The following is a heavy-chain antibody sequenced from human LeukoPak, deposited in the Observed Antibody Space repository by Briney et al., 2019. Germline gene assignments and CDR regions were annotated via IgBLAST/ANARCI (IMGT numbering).Heavy chain of an antibody. Sequence: GGSLRLSCAASGFTFSSYSMNWVRQAPGKGLEWVSSISSSSSYIYYADSVKGRFTISRDNAKNSLYLQMNSLRAEDTAVYYCARVMEGRRIGENDYWGQGTLVTVSS. D-gene: IGHD2-15*01. CDR1: GFTFSSYS. V-gene: IGHV3-21*01. J-gene: IGHJ4*02. CDR3: ARVMEGRRIGENDY. CDR2: ISSSSSYI.